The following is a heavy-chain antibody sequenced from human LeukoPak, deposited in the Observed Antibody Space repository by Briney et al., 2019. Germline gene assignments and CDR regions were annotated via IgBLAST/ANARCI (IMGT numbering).Heavy chain of an antibody. Sequence: SETLSLTCTVSGGSISSSSYYWGWIRQPPGKGLEWIGSIYYSGSTYYNPSLKSRVTIYVDTSKNQFSLKLSSVTAADTAVYYCARRPRITIFGVDHYFDYWGQGTLVTVSS. CDR3: ARRPRITIFGVDHYFDY. CDR1: GGSISSSSYY. D-gene: IGHD3-3*01. CDR2: IYYSGST. V-gene: IGHV4-39*01. J-gene: IGHJ4*02.